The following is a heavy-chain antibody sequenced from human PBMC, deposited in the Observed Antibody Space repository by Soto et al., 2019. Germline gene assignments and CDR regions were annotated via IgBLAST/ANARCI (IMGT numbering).Heavy chain of an antibody. CDR3: ARTITMIVLAPDH. CDR2: ISAHSGDT. CDR1: GYTFTNYG. J-gene: IGHJ5*02. D-gene: IGHD3-22*01. V-gene: IGHV1-18*01. Sequence: QVHLVQSGAEVTKPGASVKVSCKASGYTFTNYGINWVRRAPGQGLEWMGWISAHSGDTKYAQRLRDRVTMTTDTSTTTAYLELRSLTSDDTAVYYCARTITMIVLAPDHWGQGTLVTVSS.